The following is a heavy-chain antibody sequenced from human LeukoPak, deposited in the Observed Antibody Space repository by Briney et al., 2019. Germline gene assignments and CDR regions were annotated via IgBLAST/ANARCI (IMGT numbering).Heavy chain of an antibody. CDR3: AKGGEMATIYEYFQH. J-gene: IGHJ1*01. Sequence: GGSLRLSCAASGFTFSSYAMSWVRQAPGKGLEWVSAISGSGGSTYYADSVKGRFTISRDNSKSTLYLQMNSLRAEDTAVYYCAKGGEMATIYEYFQHWGQGTLVTVSS. CDR2: ISGSGGST. V-gene: IGHV3-23*01. D-gene: IGHD5-24*01. CDR1: GFTFSSYA.